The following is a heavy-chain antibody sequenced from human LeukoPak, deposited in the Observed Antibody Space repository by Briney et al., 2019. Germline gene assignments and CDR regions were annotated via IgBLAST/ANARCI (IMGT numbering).Heavy chain of an antibody. CDR3: ALLAIAARPDSSFDY. J-gene: IGHJ4*02. D-gene: IGHD6-6*01. V-gene: IGHV1-2*02. CDR2: INPNSGGT. CDR1: GYTFTGYY. Sequence: ASVKVSCKASGYTFTGYYMHWVRQTPGQGLEWMGWINPNSGGTNYAQKFQGRDTMTRDTSISTAYMELSRLRSDDTAVYYCALLAIAARPDSSFDYWGQGTLVTVSS.